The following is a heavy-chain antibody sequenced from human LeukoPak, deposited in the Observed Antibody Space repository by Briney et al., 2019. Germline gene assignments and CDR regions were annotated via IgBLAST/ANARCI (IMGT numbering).Heavy chain of an antibody. Sequence: GGSLRLSRAASGFTVSSNYMSWVRQAPGKGLEWVANIKQDGSEKYYVDSVKGRFTISRDNAKNSLYLQMNSLRAEDTAVYYCAREASGYYVDYWGQGTLVTVSS. J-gene: IGHJ4*02. CDR1: GFTVSSNY. CDR3: AREASGYYVDY. D-gene: IGHD3-3*01. CDR2: IKQDGSEK. V-gene: IGHV3-7*01.